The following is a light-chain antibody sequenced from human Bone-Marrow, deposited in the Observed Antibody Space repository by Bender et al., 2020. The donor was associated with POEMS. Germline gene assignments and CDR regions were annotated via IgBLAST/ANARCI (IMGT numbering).Light chain of an antibody. CDR1: SSDVGRYDS. J-gene: IGLJ2*01. CDR3: SSYTSTITPVV. CDR2: DVT. Sequence: QSALTQPASVSGSPGQSITISCTGTSSDVGRYDSVSWYQQHPGKAPQLMIYDVTNRPSGVSVRFSGSKSGNTAPLTISELQAADEADYYCSSYTSTITPVVFGGGTKVTVL. V-gene: IGLV2-14*01.